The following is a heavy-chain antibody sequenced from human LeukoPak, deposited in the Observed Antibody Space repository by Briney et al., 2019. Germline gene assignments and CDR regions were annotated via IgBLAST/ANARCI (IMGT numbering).Heavy chain of an antibody. V-gene: IGHV3-49*04. CDR3: TRAGKNYYGSTGFDP. J-gene: IGHJ5*02. CDR2: IRSKAYGGTT. CDR1: GFTFGDYA. D-gene: IGHD3-10*01. Sequence: PGGSLRLSCTASGFTFGDYAMSWVRQAPGKGLEWVGFIRSKAYGGTTEYAASVKGRFTISRDDSKSIAYLQMNSLKTEDTAVYYCTRAGKNYYGSTGFDPWGQGTLVTVSS.